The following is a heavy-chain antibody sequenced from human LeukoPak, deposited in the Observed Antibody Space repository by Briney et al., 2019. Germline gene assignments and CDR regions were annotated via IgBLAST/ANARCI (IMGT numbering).Heavy chain of an antibody. CDR1: GFTFSSYA. CDR3: AKADSSGYIFDY. J-gene: IGHJ4*02. Sequence: GGSLRFSCAASGFTFSSYAMSWVRQAPGKGLEWVSAISGSGGSTYYADSVKGRFTISRDNSKNTLYLQMNSLRAEDTAVYYCAKADSSGYIFDYWGQGTLVTVSS. D-gene: IGHD3-22*01. V-gene: IGHV3-23*01. CDR2: ISGSGGST.